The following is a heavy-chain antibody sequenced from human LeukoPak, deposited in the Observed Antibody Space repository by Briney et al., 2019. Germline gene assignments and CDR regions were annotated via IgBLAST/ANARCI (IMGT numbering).Heavy chain of an antibody. CDR2: INPNSGGT. D-gene: IGHD6-25*01. J-gene: IGHJ4*02. Sequence: VASVKVSCTASGYTFTVYYTHWVRQAPGQGLEWMGWINPNSGGTNYAQKFQGRVTMTRDTSISTAYMELSRLRSDDTAVYYCARGPGIAADYWGQGTLVTVSS. V-gene: IGHV1-2*02. CDR3: ARGPGIAADY. CDR1: GYTFTVYY.